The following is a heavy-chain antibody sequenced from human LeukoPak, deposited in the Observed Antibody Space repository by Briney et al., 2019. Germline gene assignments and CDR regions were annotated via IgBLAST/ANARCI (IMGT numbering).Heavy chain of an antibody. Sequence: ASVKVSCKASGYTFTSYYMHWVRQAPGQGLEWMGLINPSGGSTSYAQKFQGRVTMTRDTSTSTVYMELSSLRSEDTAVYYCAKEVVAVAGTARWFDPWGQGTLVTVSS. D-gene: IGHD6-19*01. CDR3: AKEVVAVAGTARWFDP. CDR1: GYTFTSYY. CDR2: INPSGGST. J-gene: IGHJ5*02. V-gene: IGHV1-46*01.